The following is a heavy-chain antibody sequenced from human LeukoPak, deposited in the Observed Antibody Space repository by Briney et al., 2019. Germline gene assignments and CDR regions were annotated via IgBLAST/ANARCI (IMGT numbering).Heavy chain of an antibody. D-gene: IGHD6-13*01. CDR2: IIPIFGTA. CDR1: GGTFSSYA. Sequence: ASVKVSCKASGGTFSSYAISWVRQAPGRGLEWMGGIIPIFGTANYAQKFQGRVTITADESTSTAYMELSSLRSEDTAVYYCASPGSGPILEQLVRNSIYGMDVWGQGITVTVSS. V-gene: IGHV1-69*13. J-gene: IGHJ6*02. CDR3: ASPGSGPILEQLVRNSIYGMDV.